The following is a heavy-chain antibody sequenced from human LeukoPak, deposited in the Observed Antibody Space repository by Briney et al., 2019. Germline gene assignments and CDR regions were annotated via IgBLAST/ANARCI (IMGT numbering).Heavy chain of an antibody. CDR2: INPNSGGT. CDR1: GYTFTDYY. V-gene: IGHV1-2*02. D-gene: IGHD6-13*01. J-gene: IGHJ1*01. Sequence: ASVKVSCKASGYTFTDYYMHWVRQAPGQGLEWMGWINPNSGGTNYAQKFQGRVTMTRDTSISTAYMELSRLRSDDTAVYYCARVRVSSSSWSRYFQHWGQGTLVTVSS. CDR3: ARVRVSSSSWSRYFQH.